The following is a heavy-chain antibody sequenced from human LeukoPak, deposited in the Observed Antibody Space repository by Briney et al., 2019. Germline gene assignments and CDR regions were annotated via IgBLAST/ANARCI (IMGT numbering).Heavy chain of an antibody. CDR2: IIPIFGTA. J-gene: IGHJ4*02. Sequence: SVKVSCKASGGTFSSYAISWVRQAPGQGLEWMGGIIPIFGTANYAQKFQGRVTITADESTSTAYMELSRLRSDDTAVYYCARNTYYYGSGSLVYWGQGTLVTVSS. CDR3: ARNTYYYGSGSLVY. CDR1: GGTFSSYA. V-gene: IGHV1-69*13. D-gene: IGHD3-10*01.